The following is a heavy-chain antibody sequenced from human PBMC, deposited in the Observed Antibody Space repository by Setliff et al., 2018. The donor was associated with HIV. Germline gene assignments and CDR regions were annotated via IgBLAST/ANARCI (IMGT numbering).Heavy chain of an antibody. Sequence: PSETLSLTCSVSGVSINRTDHYWGWIRQSPGKRLEWIGSVSQSGSTYYNPSLKSRITISVDRSKNRFSLKLISVTAADQGVYYCARVPVAGANWFDPWGLGTLVTVSS. CDR3: ARVPVAGANWFDP. CDR2: VSQSGST. J-gene: IGHJ5*02. CDR1: GVSINRTDHY. V-gene: IGHV4-39*01. D-gene: IGHD2-21*01.